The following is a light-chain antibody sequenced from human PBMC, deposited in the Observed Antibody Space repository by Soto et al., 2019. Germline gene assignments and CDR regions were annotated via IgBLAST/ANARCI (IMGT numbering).Light chain of an antibody. CDR2: DVN. J-gene: IGLJ1*01. CDR1: ISDVGGHNY. Sequence: QSVLTQPASVSGSPGQTITISCTGTISDVGGHNYVSWYQQHPGKAPKLMIYDVNNRPSGVSNRFSGSKSGNTASLTISGLQAEDEADYYCSSYTSSSTYYVFGTGTKVTVL. CDR3: SSYTSSSTYYV. V-gene: IGLV2-14*01.